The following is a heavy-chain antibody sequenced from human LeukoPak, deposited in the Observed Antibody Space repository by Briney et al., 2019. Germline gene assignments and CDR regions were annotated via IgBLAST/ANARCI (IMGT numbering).Heavy chain of an antibody. J-gene: IGHJ6*03. CDR1: GGSISSSSYY. V-gene: IGHV4-39*01. CDR3: ARHAPGSYSNYYYYYMDV. D-gene: IGHD3-10*01. CDR2: IYYSGST. Sequence: SETLSLTCTVSGGSISSSSYYWGWIRQPPGKGLEWIGSIYYSGSTYYNPSLKSRVTISVDTSKNQFSLKLSSVTAADTAVYYCARHAPGSYSNYYYYYMDVWGKGTTVTVSS.